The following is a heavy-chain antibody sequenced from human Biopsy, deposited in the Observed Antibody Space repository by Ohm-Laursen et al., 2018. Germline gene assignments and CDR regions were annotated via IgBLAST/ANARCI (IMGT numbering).Heavy chain of an antibody. CDR1: GGSISGSS. CDR3: AKHGSGWTGDDAFHI. Sequence: TLSLTCTVSGGSISGSSWSWIRQAPGKGLEWIGYISYSRDTNYNPSLRSRITISVDASKNQFSLKLTSVTAADTAVYYCAKHGSGWTGDDAFHIWGQGTMVTVSS. V-gene: IGHV4-59*08. D-gene: IGHD6-19*01. CDR2: ISYSRDT. J-gene: IGHJ3*02.